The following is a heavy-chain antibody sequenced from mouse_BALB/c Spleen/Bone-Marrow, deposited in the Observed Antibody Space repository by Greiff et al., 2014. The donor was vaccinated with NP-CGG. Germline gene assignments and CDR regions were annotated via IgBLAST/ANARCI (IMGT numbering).Heavy chain of an antibody. CDR3: TRIYYDYDGVWFAY. CDR1: GYTFTSYF. J-gene: IGHJ3*01. CDR2: INPYNDGT. Sequence: VQLQQSGPELAKPGASVKMSCKASGYTFTSYFMHWVKQRPGQGLEWIGYINPYNDGTKYNEKFKGKATLTSVKSSSTAYMELSSLTSEDSAVYYCTRIYYDYDGVWFAYWGQGTLVTVSA. V-gene: IGHV1-14*01. D-gene: IGHD2-4*01.